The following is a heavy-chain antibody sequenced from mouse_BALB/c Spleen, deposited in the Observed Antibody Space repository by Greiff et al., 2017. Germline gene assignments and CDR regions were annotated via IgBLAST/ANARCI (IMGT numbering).Heavy chain of an antibody. Sequence: EVMLVESGGGLVKPGGSLKLSCAASGFTFSDYYMYWVRQTPEKRLEWVATISDGGSYTYYPDSVKGRFTISRDNAKNNLYLQMSSLKSEDTAMYYCARSLFYGNAMDYWGQGTSVTVSS. CDR2: ISDGGSYT. J-gene: IGHJ4*01. CDR3: ARSLFYGNAMDY. D-gene: IGHD2-1*01. CDR1: GFTFSDYY. V-gene: IGHV5-4*02.